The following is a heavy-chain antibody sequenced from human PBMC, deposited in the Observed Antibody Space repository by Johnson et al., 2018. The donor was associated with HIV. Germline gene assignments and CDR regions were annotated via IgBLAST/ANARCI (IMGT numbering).Heavy chain of an antibody. CDR1: GFTFSTYG. Sequence: VQLVESGGGLVQPGGSLRLSCAASGFTFSTYGTSWVRQAPGKGLEWVPGFSGSGGSTYYADSVRGRLTISRDNSKNTLYLQMNSLRAGDTAVYYCARGLDDYFGSGSPNAFDIWGQGTMVTVSS. J-gene: IGHJ3*02. D-gene: IGHD3-10*01. CDR2: FSGSGGST. V-gene: IGHV3-23*04. CDR3: ARGLDDYFGSGSPNAFDI.